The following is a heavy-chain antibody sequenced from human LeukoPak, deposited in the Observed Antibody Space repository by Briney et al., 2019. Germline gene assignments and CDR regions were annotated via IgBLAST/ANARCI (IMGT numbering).Heavy chain of an antibody. V-gene: IGHV3-66*04. CDR2: IYSGGTT. CDR3: ARRGYGDYAPFDY. CDR1: GFTVSTNS. Sequence: GGSLRLSCAVSGFTVSTNSMTWVRHAPGKGLEWVSLIYSGGTTYYADSVKGRFTISRDNSKNTLYLQMDSLRAEDTAMYYCARRGYGDYAPFDYWGQGTLVTVSS. J-gene: IGHJ4*02. D-gene: IGHD4-17*01.